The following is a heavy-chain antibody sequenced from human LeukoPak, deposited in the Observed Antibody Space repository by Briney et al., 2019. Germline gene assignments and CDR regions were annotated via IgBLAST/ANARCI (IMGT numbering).Heavy chain of an antibody. V-gene: IGHV3-15*04. CDR2: IESKTDGGTT. J-gene: IGHJ4*02. D-gene: IGHD1-26*01. CDR1: GFTFSNAW. Sequence: GGSLRLSCAASGFTFSNAWMSWVRQAPGKGLEWVGRIESKTDGGTTDYAAPVKGRFTISRDDSKNTLYLQMNSLKTEDTAVYYCTTGRRSGDYWGQGTLVTVSS. CDR3: TTGRRSGDY.